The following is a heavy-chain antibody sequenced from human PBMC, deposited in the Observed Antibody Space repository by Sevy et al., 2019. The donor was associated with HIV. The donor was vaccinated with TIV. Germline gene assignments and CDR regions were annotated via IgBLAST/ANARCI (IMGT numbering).Heavy chain of an antibody. V-gene: IGHV1-18*01. CDR1: GYTFASEG. J-gene: IGHJ4*02. D-gene: IGHD3-10*01. Sequence: ASVKVSCKASGYTFASEGISWVRQAPGQGLEWMGWIGAYNGNANSALKLQGRVTMTTDTSTSTAYMELGSLRSDDTAIYYCARVPTYYYGSATYFESWGQGTLVTRLL. CDR3: ARVPTYYYGSATYFES. CDR2: IGAYNGNA.